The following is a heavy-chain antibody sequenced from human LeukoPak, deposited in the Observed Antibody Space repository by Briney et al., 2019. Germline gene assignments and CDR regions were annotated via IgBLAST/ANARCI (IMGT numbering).Heavy chain of an antibody. V-gene: IGHV4-30-4*07. CDR3: ARDRITMPPGGSWFT. D-gene: IGHD3-10*01. CDR2: IYYSGST. Sequence: SQTLSLTCAVSGGSISSGGYSWSWIRQPPGNGLEWIGYIYYSGSTYYNPSLKSRVTISVDTSKNQFSLKLSSVTAADTAVYYCARDRITMPPGGSWFTWGQGTMVTVSS. CDR1: GGSISSGGYS. J-gene: IGHJ3*01.